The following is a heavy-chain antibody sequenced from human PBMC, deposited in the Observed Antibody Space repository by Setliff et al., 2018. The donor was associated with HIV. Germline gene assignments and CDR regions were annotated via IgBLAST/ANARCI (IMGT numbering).Heavy chain of an antibody. D-gene: IGHD3-3*01. CDR3: ARGVNFDY. Sequence: SETLSLTCTVSGGSISTYYWSWIRQPPGKGLEWIGYIYYSGSTNYNPSLKSRVTISVDTSKNQFSLKLTSVTAADTAIYYCARGVNFDYWGQGTQVTVSS. CDR2: IYYSGST. J-gene: IGHJ4*02. CDR1: GGSISTYY. V-gene: IGHV4-59*01.